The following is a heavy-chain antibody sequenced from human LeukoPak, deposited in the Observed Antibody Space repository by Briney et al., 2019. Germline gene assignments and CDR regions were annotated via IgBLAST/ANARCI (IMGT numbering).Heavy chain of an antibody. CDR1: GFTFSSYW. CDR2: IKQDGSEK. CDR3: AREAYSGYDSLYNWFDP. V-gene: IGHV3-7*01. J-gene: IGHJ5*02. Sequence: GGSLRLSCAASGFTFSSYWMSWDRQAPGKVLEWVANIKQDGSEKYYVDSVKGRFTISRDNAKNSLYLQMNSLRAEDTAVYYCAREAYSGYDSLYNWFDPWGQGTLVTVSS. D-gene: IGHD5-12*01.